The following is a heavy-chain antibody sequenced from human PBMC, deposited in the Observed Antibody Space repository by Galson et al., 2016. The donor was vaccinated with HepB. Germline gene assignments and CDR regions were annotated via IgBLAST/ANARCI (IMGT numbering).Heavy chain of an antibody. D-gene: IGHD2-21*01. CDR3: TRSGGVNARSYFYNGMDV. J-gene: IGHJ6*02. CDR2: MRNRAYGGTT. CDR1: GFTFGDYV. Sequence: SLRLSCATSGFTFGDYVVSWIRQAPGQGLEWVGFMRNRAYGGTTEYTASVKGRFTMSRDDSKNIAYLQMNSLKVEDTAVYYCTRSGGVNARSYFYNGMDVWGPGTTVIVSS. V-gene: IGHV3-49*01.